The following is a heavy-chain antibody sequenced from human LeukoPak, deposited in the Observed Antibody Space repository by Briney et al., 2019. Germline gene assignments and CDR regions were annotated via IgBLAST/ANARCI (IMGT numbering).Heavy chain of an antibody. J-gene: IGHJ4*02. CDR2: INYSGSP. V-gene: IGHV4-59*01. Sequence: SETLSLTCTVSGGSISGYYWSWIRQPPGKGLEWIGYINYSGSPNYNPSLKSRVTISVDTSKNQFSLKLNSVTAADTAVYYCARGPFTYGSVTWGQGTLVTVSS. D-gene: IGHD3-10*01. CDR1: GGSISGYY. CDR3: ARGPFTYGSVT.